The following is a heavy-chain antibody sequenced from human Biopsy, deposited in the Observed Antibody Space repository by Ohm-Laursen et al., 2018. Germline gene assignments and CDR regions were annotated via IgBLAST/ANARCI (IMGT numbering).Heavy chain of an antibody. CDR3: VKDTNWNYVWDRPGATKGMDV. D-gene: IGHD1-7*01. J-gene: IGHJ4*02. V-gene: IGHV3-9*01. Sequence: SLRLSCTASGFSFDDFAMHWVRQSPGKGLEWVAGIDWNSRNINYGDSVKGRFSVSRDNAKNSLYLQMNSLRGEDTALYYCVKDTNWNYVWDRPGATKGMDVWGQGTLVTVSS. CDR1: GFSFDDFA. CDR2: IDWNSRNI.